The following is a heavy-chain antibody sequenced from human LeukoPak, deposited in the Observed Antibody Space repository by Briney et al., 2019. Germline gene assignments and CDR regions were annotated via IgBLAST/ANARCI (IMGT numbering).Heavy chain of an antibody. CDR1: GGSISSYY. J-gene: IGHJ4*02. V-gene: IGHV4-59*01. CDR2: IYYSGST. Sequence: PSETLSLTCTVSGGSISSYYWSWIRQPPGKGLEWIGYIYYSGSTNYNPSLKSRVTISVDTSKNQFSLKLSSVTAADTAVYYCARLYYYDSSGYSLDYWGQGTLVTVSS. D-gene: IGHD3-22*01. CDR3: ARLYYYDSSGYSLDY.